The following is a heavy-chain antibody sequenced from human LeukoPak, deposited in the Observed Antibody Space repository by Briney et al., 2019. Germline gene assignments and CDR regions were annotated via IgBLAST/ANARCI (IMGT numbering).Heavy chain of an antibody. D-gene: IGHD3-3*01. CDR1: GGSISSSSYY. Sequence: NPSETLSLTCTVSGGSISSSSYYWGWIRQPPGKGLEWIGYIYHSGSTYYNPSLKSRVTISVDRSKNQFSLKLSSVTAADTAVYYCARGVERDDFWSGYHEVNWFDPWGQGTLVTVSS. J-gene: IGHJ5*02. CDR3: ARGVERDDFWSGYHEVNWFDP. V-gene: IGHV4-39*07. CDR2: IYHSGST.